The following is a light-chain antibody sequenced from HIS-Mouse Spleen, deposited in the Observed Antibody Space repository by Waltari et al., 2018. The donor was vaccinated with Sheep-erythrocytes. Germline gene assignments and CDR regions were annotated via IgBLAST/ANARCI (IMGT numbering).Light chain of an antibody. J-gene: IGLJ1*01. CDR3: YSTDSSGNHYV. CDR2: EDS. Sequence: SYELTQPPSVSGSPGQTARITCSGDALPKKSAYWYQQKSGQAPVLVIYEDSKRPSGIPERFSGSSSGTMATLTISGAQVEDEADYYCYSTDSSGNHYVFGTGTKVTVL. CDR1: ALPKKS. V-gene: IGLV3-10*01.